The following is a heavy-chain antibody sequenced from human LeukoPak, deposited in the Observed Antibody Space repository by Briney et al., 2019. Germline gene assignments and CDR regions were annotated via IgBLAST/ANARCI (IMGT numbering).Heavy chain of an antibody. D-gene: IGHD3-3*01. CDR1: GGSISSISYY. V-gene: IGHV4-39*07. Sequence: SETLSLTCTVSGGSISSISYYWGWIRQPPGKGLEWIGNIYYSGSTYYNPSLKSRVTVSVDTSKNQFSLKLSSVTAADTAVYYCASSAYYNFWSGPFDYWGQGTLVTVSS. CDR2: IYYSGST. J-gene: IGHJ4*02. CDR3: ASSAYYNFWSGPFDY.